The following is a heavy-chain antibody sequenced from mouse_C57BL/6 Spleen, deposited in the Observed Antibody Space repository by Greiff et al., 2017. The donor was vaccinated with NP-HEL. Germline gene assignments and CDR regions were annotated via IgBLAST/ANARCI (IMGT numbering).Heavy chain of an antibody. CDR3: ARSDGVDWYFDV. V-gene: IGHV1-82*01. D-gene: IGHD2-3*01. Sequence: QVQLQQSGPELVKPGASVKISCKASGYAFSSSWMNWVKQRPGKGLEWIGRIYPGDGDTNYNGKFKGQATLTADKSSSTAYMQLSSLTSEDSSVYFCARSDGVDWYFDVWGTGTTVTVSS. CDR1: GYAFSSSW. J-gene: IGHJ1*03. CDR2: IYPGDGDT.